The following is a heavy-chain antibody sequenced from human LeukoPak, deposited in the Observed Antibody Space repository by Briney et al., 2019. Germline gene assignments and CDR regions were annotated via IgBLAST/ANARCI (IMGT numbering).Heavy chain of an antibody. V-gene: IGHV1-69*13. CDR1: GGTFSSYA. CDR3: ARGYYDILTGYPTYFDY. CDR2: IIPIFGTA. J-gene: IGHJ4*02. D-gene: IGHD3-9*01. Sequence: ASVKVSCKASGGTFSSYAISWVRQAPGQGLEWMGGIIPIFGTANYAQKFQGRVTITADESTSTAYVELSSLRSEDTAVYYCARGYYDILTGYPTYFDYWGQGTLVTVSS.